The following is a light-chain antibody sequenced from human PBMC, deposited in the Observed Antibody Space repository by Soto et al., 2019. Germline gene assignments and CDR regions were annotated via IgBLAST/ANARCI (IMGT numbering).Light chain of an antibody. CDR3: SSYTSSSTLYD. V-gene: IGLV2-14*01. J-gene: IGLJ1*01. CDR1: SSDVGGYNY. Sequence: QSVLTQPASVSGSPGQSITISCTGTSSDVGGYNYVSWYQQHPGKAPKLMIYDVSNRPSGVSNRFSGSKSGNTASLTISGLQAEDEADYYCSSYTSSSTLYDFGTGTKLTV. CDR2: DVS.